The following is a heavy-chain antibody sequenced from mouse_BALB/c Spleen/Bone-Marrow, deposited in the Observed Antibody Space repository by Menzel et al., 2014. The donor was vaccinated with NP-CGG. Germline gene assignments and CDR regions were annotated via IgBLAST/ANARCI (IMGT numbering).Heavy chain of an antibody. CDR3: ARGGISVDW. CDR1: GYVFSTYW. V-gene: IGHV1-80*01. Sequence: QVQLKDSGAELVRPGSSVKISCESSGYVFSTYWINWVKQRPGQGLEWIGQIYPGDGDTDYNGKFKDKATLTADKSSNAACMQRSSVASEGSAVYFCARGGISVDWWGQGAALAVSS. J-gene: IGHJ2*01. CDR2: IYPGDGDT.